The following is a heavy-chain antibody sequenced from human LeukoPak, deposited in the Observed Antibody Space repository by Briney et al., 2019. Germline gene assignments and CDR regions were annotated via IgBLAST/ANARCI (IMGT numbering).Heavy chain of an antibody. V-gene: IGHV3-23*01. J-gene: IGHJ4*02. CDR2: IRGNGET. CDR3: AKASWVSSTDAVR. Sequence: PGGSLRLSCAASGLSFSSFAMSWVRQGPARGLEWVSSIRGNGETLYADSVKGRFTLSSDSSRNTVYFQLNKLRVEDTAIYYCAKASWVSSTDAVRWGQGTLVAVSS. D-gene: IGHD3-16*01. CDR1: GLSFSSFA.